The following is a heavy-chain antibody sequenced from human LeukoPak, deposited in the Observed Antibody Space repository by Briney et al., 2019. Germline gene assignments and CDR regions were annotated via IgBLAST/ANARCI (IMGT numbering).Heavy chain of an antibody. Sequence: GGSLRLSCADSGFTFSSYSMNWVRQAPGKGLEWVSSISSSSSYIYYADSVTGRVTISRDNAKNSLYLQMNSLRAEDTAVYYCARGGLYYYDSSGYYGPGDWFDPWGQGTLVTVSS. D-gene: IGHD3-22*01. CDR1: GFTFSSYS. V-gene: IGHV3-21*01. J-gene: IGHJ5*02. CDR3: ARGGLYYYDSSGYYGPGDWFDP. CDR2: ISSSSSYI.